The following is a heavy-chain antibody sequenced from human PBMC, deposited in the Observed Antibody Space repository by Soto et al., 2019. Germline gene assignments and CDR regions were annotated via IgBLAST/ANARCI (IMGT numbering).Heavy chain of an antibody. CDR2: INPNSGDT. CDR3: VREGNYYTSRNGNWFDP. V-gene: IGHV1-2*02. J-gene: IGHJ5*02. Sequence: LMQSGAEVKKPGASVKVSCKTSGYTFSEFHLHWVRQTAGQGLEWMGWINPNSGDTQSAAKFQGRVTMTSDTSTRVAYMELTSLRDDDTAVHYCVREGNYYTSRNGNWFDPWGQGTLITVSP. CDR1: GYTFSEFH. D-gene: IGHD1-7*01.